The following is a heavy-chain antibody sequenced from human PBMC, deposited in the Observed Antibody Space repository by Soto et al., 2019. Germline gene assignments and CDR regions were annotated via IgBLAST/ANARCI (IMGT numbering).Heavy chain of an antibody. J-gene: IGHJ4*02. CDR1: GGSISSYY. D-gene: IGHD6-19*01. Sequence: SETLSLTCTVSGGSISSYYWSWIRQPPGKGLEWIGYIHYSGSTNYNPSLKSRVTISVDTSKNQFSLKLSSVTAADTAVYYCARQVGGWAPWYFDYWGQGTLVTVSS. V-gene: IGHV4-59*08. CDR3: ARQVGGWAPWYFDY. CDR2: IHYSGST.